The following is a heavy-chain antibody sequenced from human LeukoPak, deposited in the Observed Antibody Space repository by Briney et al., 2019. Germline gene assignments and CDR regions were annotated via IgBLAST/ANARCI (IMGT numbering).Heavy chain of an antibody. CDR3: ARVYSGYDIDY. CDR2: IYYSGST. CDR1: GGSVSSGSYY. D-gene: IGHD5-12*01. Sequence: SETLSLTCTVSGGSVSSGSYYWSWIRQPPEKGLEWIGYIYYSGSTNYNPSLKSRVTISVDTSKNQFSLKLSSVTAADTAVYYCARVYSGYDIDYWGQGTLVTVSS. J-gene: IGHJ4*02. V-gene: IGHV4-61*01.